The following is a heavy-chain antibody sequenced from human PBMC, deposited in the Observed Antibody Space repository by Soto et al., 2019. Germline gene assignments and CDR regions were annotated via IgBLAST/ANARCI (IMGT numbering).Heavy chain of an antibody. CDR1: GGTFSSYA. J-gene: IGHJ4*02. CDR2: IIPIFGTA. CDR3: ARARPIGYCSSTSCYPFYY. Sequence: QVQLVQSGAEVKKPGSSVKVSCKASGGTFSSYAISWVRQAPGQGLEWMGGIIPIFGTANYAQKFQGRVTITADKSTSTAYMELSSLRYEDTAVYYCARARPIGYCSSTSCYPFYYWGQGTLVTVSS. D-gene: IGHD2-2*01. V-gene: IGHV1-69*06.